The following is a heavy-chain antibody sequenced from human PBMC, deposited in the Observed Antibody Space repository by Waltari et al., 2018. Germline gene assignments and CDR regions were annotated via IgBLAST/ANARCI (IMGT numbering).Heavy chain of an antibody. J-gene: IGHJ3*02. CDR2: ISGSGGST. D-gene: IGHD6-19*01. Sequence: EVQLLESGGGLVQPGGSLRLSCAASGFTFSSYAMSWVRKAPGKGLEWVSAISGSGGSTDYADSVKGRFTISRDNSKNTLYLQMNSLRAEDTAVYYCAKEGVAVDAFDIWGQGTMVTVSS. CDR1: GFTFSSYA. CDR3: AKEGVAVDAFDI. V-gene: IGHV3-23*01.